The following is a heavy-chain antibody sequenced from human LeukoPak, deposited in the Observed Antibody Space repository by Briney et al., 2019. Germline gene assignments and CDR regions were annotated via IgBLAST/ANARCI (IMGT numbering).Heavy chain of an antibody. CDR2: ISGSGGST. J-gene: IGHJ4*02. Sequence: GGSLRLSCAASGFTFSSYAMSWVRQAPGKGLEWVSAISGSGGSTYYADSVKGRFTISRDNSKNTLYLQMNSLRAEDTAVYYCAKPGGPEYDILTGYYIGFFDYWGQGTLVTVSS. CDR3: AKPGGPEYDILTGYYIGFFDY. V-gene: IGHV3-23*01. D-gene: IGHD3-9*01. CDR1: GFTFSSYA.